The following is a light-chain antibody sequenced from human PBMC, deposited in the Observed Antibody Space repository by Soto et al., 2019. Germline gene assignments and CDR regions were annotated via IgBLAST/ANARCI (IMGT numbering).Light chain of an antibody. CDR1: QSISNY. V-gene: IGKV1-39*01. CDR2: AAT. CDR3: QQSYNIPPT. J-gene: IGKJ5*01. Sequence: DIQMTQSPSTLSASVGDRVTLTCRASQSISNYLNWYQQKAGMAPKLLIYAATTLQRGVPSRFSGSGSGTGFTLTITSLQPEDFAIYFCQQSYNIPPTFGQGTRLEIK.